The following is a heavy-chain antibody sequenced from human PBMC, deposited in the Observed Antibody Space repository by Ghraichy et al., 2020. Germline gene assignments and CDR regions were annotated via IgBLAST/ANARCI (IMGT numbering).Heavy chain of an antibody. CDR1: GVSLNSSGMC. CDR2: IDSDDDK. D-gene: IGHD4-11*01. Sequence: SGPTLVKPTQTLTLTCNFSGVSLNSSGMCVNWIRQPPGKALEWLARIDSDDDKSYSTSLKTRLTISKDTSKNQVLLTMTNMDPVDTATYYCARGSNWFDPWGQGALVTVSS. J-gene: IGHJ5*02. CDR3: ARGSNWFDP. V-gene: IGHV2-70*11.